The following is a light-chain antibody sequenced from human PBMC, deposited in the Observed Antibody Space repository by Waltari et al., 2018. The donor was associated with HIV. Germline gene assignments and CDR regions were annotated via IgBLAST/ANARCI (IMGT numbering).Light chain of an antibody. V-gene: IGLV2-18*02. J-gene: IGLJ3*02. CDR2: VVT. Sequence: QSALTQPPSVSGSPGQSVIISCTGTRSSLGRYNRVSLYQQPPGPAPSLLLYVVTNRPSGAPDRFSGTKSGNTASLTISGLQAEDEADYYCGSYRTGNTLVFGGGTKVTVL. CDR1: RSSLGRYNR. CDR3: GSYRTGNTLV.